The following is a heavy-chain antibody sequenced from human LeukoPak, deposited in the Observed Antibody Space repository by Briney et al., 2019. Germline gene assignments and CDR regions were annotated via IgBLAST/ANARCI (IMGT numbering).Heavy chain of an antibody. CDR2: IYYSGST. Sequence: SETLSLTCTVSGGSISSSSYYWGWIRQPPGKGLEWIGSIYYSGSTYYNPSLKSRITISVDTSKNQFSLNLNSVTAADTAVYYCADQYYDSSRYYYHPEYFHHWGQGTLVTVSS. V-gene: IGHV4-39*01. D-gene: IGHD3-22*01. CDR3: ADQYYDSSRYYYHPEYFHH. J-gene: IGHJ1*01. CDR1: GGSISSSSYY.